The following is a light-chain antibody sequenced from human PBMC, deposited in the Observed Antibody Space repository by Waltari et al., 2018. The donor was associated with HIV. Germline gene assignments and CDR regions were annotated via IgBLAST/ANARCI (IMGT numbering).Light chain of an antibody. CDR3: AAWGDSLTSFV. Sequence: QSVLTQPPSASETPGPRVTISCSCSSSNIGSNYVYWYQHLPGTAPKLLIYRNNQRPSGVPDRFSGSKSGTSASLAISGLRSEDEADYYCAAWGDSLTSFVFGTGTKVTVL. J-gene: IGLJ1*01. CDR1: SSNIGSNY. CDR2: RNN. V-gene: IGLV1-47*01.